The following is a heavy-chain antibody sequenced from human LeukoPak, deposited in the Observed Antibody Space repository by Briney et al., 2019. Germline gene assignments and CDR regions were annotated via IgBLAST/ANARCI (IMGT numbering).Heavy chain of an antibody. CDR3: ARHQGYDSSGFD. CDR2: IYYSGST. D-gene: IGHD3-22*01. J-gene: IGHJ4*02. V-gene: IGHV4-39*01. Sequence: PSETLSLTCTVSGGSISSSSYYWGWIRQPPGKGLEWIGSIYYSGSTYHNPSLKSRVTISVDTSKNQFSLKPSSVTAADTAVYYCARHQGYDSSGFDWGQGTLVTVSS. CDR1: GGSISSSSYY.